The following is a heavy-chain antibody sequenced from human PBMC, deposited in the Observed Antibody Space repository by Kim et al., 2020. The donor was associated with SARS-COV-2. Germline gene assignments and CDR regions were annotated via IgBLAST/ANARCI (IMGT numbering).Heavy chain of an antibody. V-gene: IGHV1-3*01. CDR1: GYTFTSYA. CDR3: ARNEDY. Sequence: ASVKVSCKASGYTFTSYAFHWVRQAPGQRLEWMGWIDADNGNTKYSQRFQGRVTITRDTSANTAYMEPSSLTSEDTAVYYCARNEDYWGQGTLVTVSS. J-gene: IGHJ4*02. CDR2: IDADNGNT.